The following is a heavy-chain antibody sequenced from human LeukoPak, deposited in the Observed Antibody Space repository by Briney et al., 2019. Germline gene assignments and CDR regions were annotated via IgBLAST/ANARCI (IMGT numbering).Heavy chain of an antibody. Sequence: GGSLRLSCEASGFTFSIFPMHWVRQAPGKGLEWVALISSGSEKYYADSVKGRFTISRDNSKNMLYLQMNSLRADDTAVYYCARDLELSAVYYFDSWGQGTLVIVSS. CDR2: ISSGSEK. CDR3: ARDLELSAVYYFDS. J-gene: IGHJ4*02. CDR1: GFTFSIFP. V-gene: IGHV3-30*04. D-gene: IGHD3-3*01.